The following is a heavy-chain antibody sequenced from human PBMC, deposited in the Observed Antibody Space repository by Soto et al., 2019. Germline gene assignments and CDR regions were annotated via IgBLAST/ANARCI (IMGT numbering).Heavy chain of an antibody. D-gene: IGHD6-19*01. J-gene: IGHJ4*02. CDR3: ATSRASIAVAGETEYYFDY. CDR1: GGSVSSAGYY. V-gene: IGHV4-31*03. Sequence: SETLSLTCTVSGGSVSSAGYYWSWIRQHPGGGLEWIGYIYYSGSTDYNPSLKSRVTISVDMSKNQFSLKLRSVTAADTAVYYCATSRASIAVAGETEYYFDYWGQGTLVTVSS. CDR2: IYYSGST.